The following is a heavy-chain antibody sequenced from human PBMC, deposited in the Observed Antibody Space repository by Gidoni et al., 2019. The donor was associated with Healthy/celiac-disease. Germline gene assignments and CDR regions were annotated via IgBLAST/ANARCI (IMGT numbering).Heavy chain of an antibody. CDR3: ARDSTYYDFWSGYYQSYYYGMDV. Sequence: QVQLVESGGGVVQPGRSLRLSCAASGFTFSSYGMHWVRQAPGKGLEWVAVICYDGSNKYYADSVKGRFTISRDNSKNTLYLQMNSLRAEDTAVYYCARDSTYYDFWSGYYQSYYYGMDVWGQGTTVTVSS. CDR2: ICYDGSNK. CDR1: GFTFSSYG. V-gene: IGHV3-33*08. D-gene: IGHD3-3*01. J-gene: IGHJ6*02.